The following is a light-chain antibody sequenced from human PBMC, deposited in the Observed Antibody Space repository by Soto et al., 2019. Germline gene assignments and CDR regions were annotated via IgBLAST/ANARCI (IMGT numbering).Light chain of an antibody. J-gene: IGLJ1*01. CDR1: SSNIGSNT. CDR3: AAWDDSLNGYV. CDR2: TNN. V-gene: IGLV1-44*01. Sequence: QSVLTQPPSASGTPGQRVTISCSGSSSNIGSNTVNWYQQLPGTAPKLLIFTNNQRPSGVPDRFSGSKSGTSGSLAISGLQSEDEADYYSAAWDDSLNGYVFGTGTKVTVL.